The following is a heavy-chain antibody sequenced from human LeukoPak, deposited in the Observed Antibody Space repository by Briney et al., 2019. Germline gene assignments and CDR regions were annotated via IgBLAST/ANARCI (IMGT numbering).Heavy chain of an antibody. CDR1: GFTFSSYA. Sequence: AGGSLRLSCAASGFTFSSYAMHWVRQAPGKGLEWVAVISYDGSNKYYADSVKGRFTISRDNSKNTLYLQMNSLRAEDTAVYYCARGPIIFVVVPAAPDYWGQGTLVTVSS. D-gene: IGHD2-2*01. CDR3: ARGPIIFVVVPAAPDY. CDR2: ISYDGSNK. V-gene: IGHV3-30-3*01. J-gene: IGHJ4*02.